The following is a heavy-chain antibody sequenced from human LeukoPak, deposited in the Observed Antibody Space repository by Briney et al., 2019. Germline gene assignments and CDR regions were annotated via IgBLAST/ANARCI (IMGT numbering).Heavy chain of an antibody. V-gene: IGHV3-23*01. Sequence: GGSLRLSCAASGFTPSSYAMSWVRQAPGKGLEWVSAISGSGGSTYYADSVKGRFTISRDNSKNTLYLQMNSLRAEDTAVYYCAKAMVRGVIILHYFDYWGQGTLVTVSS. D-gene: IGHD3-10*01. CDR2: ISGSGGST. CDR3: AKAMVRGVIILHYFDY. J-gene: IGHJ4*02. CDR1: GFTPSSYA.